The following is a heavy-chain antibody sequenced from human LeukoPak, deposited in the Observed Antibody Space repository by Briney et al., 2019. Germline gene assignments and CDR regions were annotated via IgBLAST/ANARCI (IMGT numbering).Heavy chain of an antibody. V-gene: IGHV3-7*01. D-gene: IGHD6-13*01. CDR3: KSGGAAPGSFDN. J-gene: IGHJ4*02. Sequence: PGGSLRLSCAASGFTFDNYAMNWVRQAPGNGLEWVANIKYDGDEEYYVDSVKGRSTISRDNAKNSLYLQLNSLRVEDTAVYYCKSGGAAPGSFDNWGQGTLVTVSP. CDR1: GFTFDNYA. CDR2: IKYDGDEE.